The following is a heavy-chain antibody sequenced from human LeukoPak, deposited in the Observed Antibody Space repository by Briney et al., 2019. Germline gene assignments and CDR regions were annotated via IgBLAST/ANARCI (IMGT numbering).Heavy chain of an antibody. Sequence: PSQTLSLTCTVAGGSISSGSYYWGWVRQPAGKGLEWIERIYTTGSTNYNPSLKSRVTISVDTSKNQFSLKLSSVTAADTAVYYCARVEPMTTVTTGGFDYWGQGTLVTVSS. D-gene: IGHD4-17*01. CDR2: IYTTGST. CDR3: ARVEPMTTVTTGGFDY. J-gene: IGHJ4*02. V-gene: IGHV4-61*02. CDR1: GGSISSGSYY.